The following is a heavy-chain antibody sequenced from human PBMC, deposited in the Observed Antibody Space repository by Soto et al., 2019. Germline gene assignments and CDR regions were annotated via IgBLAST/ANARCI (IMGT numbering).Heavy chain of an antibody. CDR3: ASARGSYYQDYYYYGMDV. CDR1: GGTFSSNA. CDR2: IIPIFGTA. V-gene: IGHV1-69*01. J-gene: IGHJ6*02. Sequence: QVQLVQSGAEVKKPGSSVKVSCKASGGTFSSNAISWVRQAPGQGLEWMGGIIPIFGTANYAQKFQGRVTITADESTSTAYMELSSLRSEDTAVYYCASARGSYYQDYYYYGMDVWGQGTTVTVSS. D-gene: IGHD1-26*01.